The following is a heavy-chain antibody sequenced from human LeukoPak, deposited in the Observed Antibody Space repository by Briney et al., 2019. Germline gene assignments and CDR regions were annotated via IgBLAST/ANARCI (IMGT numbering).Heavy chain of an antibody. J-gene: IGHJ4*02. CDR1: GFTFSRSW. D-gene: IGHD3-22*01. V-gene: IGHV3-7*05. Sequence: GGSLRLSCADSGFTFSRSWMTWVRQAPGKGLEWVANIKEDGSAQNYVDSVKGRFTISRDNAKNTLYLEMKSLRAEDTAVYYCARDDGYDRFDYWGQGTLVTVSS. CDR3: ARDDGYDRFDY. CDR2: IKEDGSAQ.